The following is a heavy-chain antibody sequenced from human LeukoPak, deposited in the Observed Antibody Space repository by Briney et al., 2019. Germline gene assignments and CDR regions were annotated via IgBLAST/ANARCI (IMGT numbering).Heavy chain of an antibody. CDR1: GFTFSSYA. D-gene: IGHD3-22*01. CDR3: AKSPMIVVGYFDY. J-gene: IGHJ4*02. V-gene: IGHV3-23*01. Sequence: GGSLRLSCAASGFTFSSYAMSWVRQAPGKGLEWVSAISGSGGSTYYADSVKGRFTISRDNSENTLYLQMNSLRAEDTAVYYCAKSPMIVVGYFDYWGQGTLVTVSS. CDR2: ISGSGGST.